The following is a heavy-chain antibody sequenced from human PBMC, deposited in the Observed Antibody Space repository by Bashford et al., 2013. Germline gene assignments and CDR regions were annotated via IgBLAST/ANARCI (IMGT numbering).Heavy chain of an antibody. Sequence: VRQAPGKGLEWVAVISFDGSNKYNADSVKGRFTITRDNSKNTLYLQMNSLRAEDTAVYYCARDFFAMDVWGQGTTVTVSS. CDR3: ARDFFAMDV. V-gene: IGHV3-30*01. J-gene: IGHJ6*02. CDR2: ISFDGSNK. D-gene: IGHD2/OR15-2a*01.